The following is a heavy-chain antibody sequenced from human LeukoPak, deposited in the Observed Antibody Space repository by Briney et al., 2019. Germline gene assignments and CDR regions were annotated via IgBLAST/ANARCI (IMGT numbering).Heavy chain of an antibody. CDR1: GFTFSSYW. Sequence: GSLRLSCAASGFTFSSYWMSWVRQAPGKGLEWVANIKQDGSEKYYVDSVKGRFTISRDNAKNSLYLQMNSLRAEDTAVYYCASTRVLWLFDYWGQGTLVTVSS. CDR3: ASTRVLWLFDY. J-gene: IGHJ4*02. D-gene: IGHD3-22*01. V-gene: IGHV3-7*01. CDR2: IKQDGSEK.